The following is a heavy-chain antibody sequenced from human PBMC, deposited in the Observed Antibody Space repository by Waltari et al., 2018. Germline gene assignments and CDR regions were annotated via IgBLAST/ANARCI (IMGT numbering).Heavy chain of an antibody. D-gene: IGHD3-16*01. Sequence: EVQLVESGGGVIRPGGSLGLSCAASGFRFDVFGLNWVRQAPGKGLEWVAGVNWNGGNTGYADSVKGRFTISRDNARNSLDLQMNSLRVEDTALYRCVRASKDDYYYYPMDVWGQGTTVTVSS. CDR1: GFRFDVFG. CDR3: VRASKDDYYYYPMDV. V-gene: IGHV3-20*01. CDR2: VNWNGGNT. J-gene: IGHJ6*02.